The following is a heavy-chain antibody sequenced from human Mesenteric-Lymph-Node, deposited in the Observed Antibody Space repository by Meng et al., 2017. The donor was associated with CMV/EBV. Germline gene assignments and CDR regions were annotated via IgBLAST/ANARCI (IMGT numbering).Heavy chain of an antibody. CDR1: SSDA. CDR3: AKGLVLLWFGELGPGVPQDY. D-gene: IGHD3-10*01. CDR2: ISGSGGST. Sequence: SSDAMRGVRQAPGKGLGWVTAISGSGGSTYYADSVKGRFTISRDNSKNTLYLQMNSLRAEDTAVYYCAKGLVLLWFGELGPGVPQDYWGQGTLVTVSS. V-gene: IGHV3-23*01. J-gene: IGHJ4*02.